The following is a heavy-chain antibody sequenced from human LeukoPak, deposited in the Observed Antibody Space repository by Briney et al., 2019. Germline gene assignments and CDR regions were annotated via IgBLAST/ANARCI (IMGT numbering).Heavy chain of an antibody. J-gene: IGHJ6*02. D-gene: IGHD4-23*01. CDR3: ARDLGGFMDV. Sequence: GGSLRLSCAASGFTFSSYSMNWVRQAPGKGLEWASSISSSSSYIYYADSVKGRFTISRDNAKNSLYLQMNSLRAEDTAVYYCARDLGGFMDVWGQGTTVTVSS. CDR1: GFTFSSYS. V-gene: IGHV3-21*01. CDR2: ISSSSSYI.